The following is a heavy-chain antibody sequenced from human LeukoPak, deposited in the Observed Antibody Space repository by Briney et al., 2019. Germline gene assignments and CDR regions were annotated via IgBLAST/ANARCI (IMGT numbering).Heavy chain of an antibody. J-gene: IGHJ3*01. D-gene: IGHD3-22*01. V-gene: IGHV4-59*11. Sequence: PSETLSLTCTVSGGSFTTHYWSWIRQPPGKGLEWVGYISYIGSTNYNPSLKSRVTISIDTSKNEVSLMLTSVTAADTAVYYCASDSISMNAFDAWGQGTMVTVSS. CDR1: GGSFTTHY. CDR3: ASDSISMNAFDA. CDR2: ISYIGST.